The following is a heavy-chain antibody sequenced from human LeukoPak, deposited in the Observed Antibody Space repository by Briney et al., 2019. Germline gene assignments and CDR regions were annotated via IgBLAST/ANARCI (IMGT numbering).Heavy chain of an antibody. CDR3: ARSDYYDSSGYYNFDY. CDR2: IIPIFGTA. Sequence: SVKVSCKASGGTFSSYAISWVRQAPGQGLEWMGGIIPIFGTANYAQKFQGRVTITADESTSTAYMELSSLRSEDTAVYYCARSDYYDSSGYYNFDYWGQGTLVTVSS. CDR1: GGTFSSYA. J-gene: IGHJ4*02. D-gene: IGHD3-22*01. V-gene: IGHV1-69*13.